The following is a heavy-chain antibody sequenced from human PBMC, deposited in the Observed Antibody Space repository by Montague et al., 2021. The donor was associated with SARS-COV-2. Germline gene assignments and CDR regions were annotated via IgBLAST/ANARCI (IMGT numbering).Heavy chain of an antibody. CDR3: SCGRARVGQLPYVDY. D-gene: IGHD1-26*01. CDR2: VYNDYNT. CDR1: GGSISNYI. V-gene: IGHV4-4*08. J-gene: IGHJ4*02. Sequence: SETLSLTCTVSGGSISNYIWAWIWQTPEKGLEWTASVYNDYNTNSYPTPTSRLTISIATSKRKFQLTLNSDTAADAAVYFCSCGRARVGQLPYVDYWGQGTLVTVSS.